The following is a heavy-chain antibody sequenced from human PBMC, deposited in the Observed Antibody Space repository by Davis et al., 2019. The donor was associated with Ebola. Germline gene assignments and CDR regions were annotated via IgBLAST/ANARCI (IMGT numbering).Heavy chain of an antibody. J-gene: IGHJ4*02. V-gene: IGHV3-7*03. CDR3: TSQTTVTDY. CDR1: GFTFSSYW. CDR2: IKQDGSEK. D-gene: IGHD4-17*01. Sequence: GESLKISCAASGFTFSSYWMSWVRQAPGKGLEWVANIKQDGSEKYYVDSVKGRFTISRDNAKNSLYLQMNSLRAEDTAVYYCTSQTTVTDYWGQGTLVTVSS.